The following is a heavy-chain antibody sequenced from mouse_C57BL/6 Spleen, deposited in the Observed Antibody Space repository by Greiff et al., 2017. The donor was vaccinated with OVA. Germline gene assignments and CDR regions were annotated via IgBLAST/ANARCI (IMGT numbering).Heavy chain of an antibody. J-gene: IGHJ4*01. CDR1: GYTFTSYW. D-gene: IGHD1-1*01. CDR3: ARWIITNYYAMDY. V-gene: IGHV1-55*01. Sequence: VQLQQPGAELVKPGASVTMSCKASGYTFTSYWITWVKQRPGQGLEWIGDIYPGSGSTNYNEKFKSKATLTVDTSSSTAYMQLGSLTSEDSAVYYCARWIITNYYAMDYWGQGTSVTVSS. CDR2: IYPGSGST.